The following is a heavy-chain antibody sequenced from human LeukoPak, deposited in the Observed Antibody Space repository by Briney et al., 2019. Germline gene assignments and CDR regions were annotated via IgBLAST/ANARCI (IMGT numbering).Heavy chain of an antibody. CDR2: ISYDGSNK. CDR3: AKDRYSSGWYFYGMGV. J-gene: IGHJ6*02. V-gene: IGHV3-30*18. Sequence: GGSLRLSCAASGFTFSSYGMHWVRQAPGKGLEWVAVISYDGSNKYYADSVKGRFTISRDNSKNTLYLQMNSLRAEDTAVYYCAKDRYSSGWYFYGMGVWGQGTTVTVSS. D-gene: IGHD6-19*01. CDR1: GFTFSSYG.